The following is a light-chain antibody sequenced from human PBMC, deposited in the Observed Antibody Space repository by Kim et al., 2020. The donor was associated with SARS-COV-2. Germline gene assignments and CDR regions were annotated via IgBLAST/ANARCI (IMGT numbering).Light chain of an antibody. CDR1: KSNIGSNA. J-gene: IGLJ2*01. CDR3: AVWDGSLNGML. V-gene: IGLV1-36*01. Sequence: ELTQPPKEKEKKNQNFTISCSGSKSNIGSNAVNWYHQVPGKSPKLLIYFDDLLPSGVSDRFSGSKSGTSASLAISGLQSEDEGDYYCAVWDGSLNGMLFGGGTQLTVL. CDR2: FDD.